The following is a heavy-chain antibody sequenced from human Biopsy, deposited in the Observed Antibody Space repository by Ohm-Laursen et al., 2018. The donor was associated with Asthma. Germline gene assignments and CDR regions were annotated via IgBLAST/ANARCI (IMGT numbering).Heavy chain of an antibody. CDR2: INHSGST. CDR1: GGSFSGYY. J-gene: IGHJ6*02. V-gene: IGHV4-34*01. Sequence: SDTLSLTCPVYGGSFSGYYWSWIRQPPGKGLEWIGEINHSGSTNYNPSLKSRVTISVDTSKNQFSLKLSSVTAADTAVYYCARSAKTIFGVVMGSYYYGMDVWGQGTTVTASS. CDR3: ARSAKTIFGVVMGSYYYGMDV. D-gene: IGHD3-3*01.